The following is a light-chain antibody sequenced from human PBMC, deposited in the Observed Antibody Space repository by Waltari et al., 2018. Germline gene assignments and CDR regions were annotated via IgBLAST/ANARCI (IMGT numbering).Light chain of an antibody. J-gene: IGLJ3*02. V-gene: IGLV1-47*01. CDR2: RNN. Sequence: QSVLTQPPSASATPGHRVTISCSGTSSNIGRNYVYWYQQCPGTAPKLLIYRNNQRPSGVPDRFSGSKSGTSASLAISGLRSEDEADYYCAAWDDSLSAWVFGGGTKLTVL. CDR1: SSNIGRNY. CDR3: AAWDDSLSAWV.